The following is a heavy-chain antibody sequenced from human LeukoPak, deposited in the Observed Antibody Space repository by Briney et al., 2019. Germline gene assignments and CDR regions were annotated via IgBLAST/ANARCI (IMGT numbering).Heavy chain of an antibody. D-gene: IGHD2-2*01. J-gene: IGHJ4*02. CDR1: GGTFSSYA. CDR2: IIPIFGIA. Sequence: AASVKVSCKASGGTFSSYAISRVRQAPGQGLEWMGRIIPIFGIANYAQKFQGRVTITADKSTSTAYMELSSLRSEDTAVYYCARVRSIVVVPAASEVGFDYWGQGTLVTVSS. CDR3: ARVRSIVVVPAASEVGFDY. V-gene: IGHV1-69*04.